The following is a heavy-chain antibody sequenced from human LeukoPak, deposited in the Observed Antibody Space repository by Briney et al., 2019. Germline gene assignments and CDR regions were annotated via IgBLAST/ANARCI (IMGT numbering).Heavy chain of an antibody. J-gene: IGHJ3*02. CDR3: ARDPIYDYVWGSYRYTLDAFDI. V-gene: IGHV3-21*01. Sequence: KSGGSLRLSCAASGFTFSSYSMNWVRQAPGKGLEWVSSISSSSSYIYYADSVKGRFTISRDNAKNSLYLQMNSLRAEDTAVYYCARDPIYDYVWGSYRYTLDAFDIWGQGTMVTVSS. D-gene: IGHD3-16*02. CDR2: ISSSSSYI. CDR1: GFTFSSYS.